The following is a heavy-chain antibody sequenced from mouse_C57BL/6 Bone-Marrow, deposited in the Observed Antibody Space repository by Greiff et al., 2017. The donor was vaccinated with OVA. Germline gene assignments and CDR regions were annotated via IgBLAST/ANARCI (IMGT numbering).Heavy chain of an antibody. J-gene: IGHJ3*01. CDR1: GFTFSSYG. Sequence: EVQVVESGGDLVKPGGSLKLSCAASGFTFSSYGMSWVRQTPDKRLEWVATISSGGSYTYYPDSVKGRFTISRDNAKNTLYLQMSSLKSEDTAMYYCARRFHYYGSSWFAYWGQGTLVTVSA. CDR2: ISSGGSYT. D-gene: IGHD1-1*01. V-gene: IGHV5-6*01. CDR3: ARRFHYYGSSWFAY.